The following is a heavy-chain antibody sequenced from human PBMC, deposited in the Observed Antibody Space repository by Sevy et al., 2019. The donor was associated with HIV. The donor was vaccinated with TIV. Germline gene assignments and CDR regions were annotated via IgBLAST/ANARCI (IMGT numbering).Heavy chain of an antibody. J-gene: IGHJ4*02. CDR2: IYYSGST. Sequence: SETLSLTCTVSGGSISSSSYYWGWIRQPPGKGLEWIGSIYYSGSTYYHPSLKSRVTISVDTSKNQFSLKLSSVTAADTAVYYCASHKGQYGGNLQEPFDYWGQGTLVTVSS. CDR3: ASHKGQYGGNLQEPFDY. CDR1: GGSISSSSYY. V-gene: IGHV4-39*01. D-gene: IGHD2-15*01.